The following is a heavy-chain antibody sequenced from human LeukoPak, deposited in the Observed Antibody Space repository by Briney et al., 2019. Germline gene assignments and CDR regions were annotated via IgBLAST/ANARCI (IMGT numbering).Heavy chain of an antibody. CDR1: GGPIRSGDYY. V-gene: IGHV4-30-4*08. D-gene: IGHD3-10*01. CDR3: ARVAELWFGELSRSSYFDY. CDR2: SYCSDSI. Sequence: SSVTLSLTCTVSGGPIRSGDYYWSWIRQPPGKGLEWIGYSYCSDSIYYNLPLKSRVTISVDTSKNQCSLKLSSVTAADTAVYYCARVAELWFGELSRSSYFDYWGQGTLVTVSS. J-gene: IGHJ4*02.